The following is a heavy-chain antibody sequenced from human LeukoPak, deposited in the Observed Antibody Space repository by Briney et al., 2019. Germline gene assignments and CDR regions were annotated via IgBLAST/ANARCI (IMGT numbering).Heavy chain of an antibody. D-gene: IGHD6-19*01. CDR1: GFTFSSYA. CDR3: AKDLQGGGWVDY. V-gene: IGHV3-23*01. CDR2: TSSSGGSI. Sequence: GGSLRLSCAASGFTFSSYAMIWVRQAPGKGLEWVSATSSSGGSIYYPDSVKGRFTISRDISKNTLYLQMNSLRAEDTAVYYCAKDLQGGGWVDYWGQGTLVTVSS. J-gene: IGHJ4*02.